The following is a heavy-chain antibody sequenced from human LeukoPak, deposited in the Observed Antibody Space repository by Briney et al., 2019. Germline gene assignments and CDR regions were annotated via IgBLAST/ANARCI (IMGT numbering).Heavy chain of an antibody. CDR1: GGSISSYY. CDR3: ARHWSYGYIDY. Sequence: SETLSLTCTVSGGSISSYYWSWIRQPPGKGLEWIGHIYYGGSTNYNPSLKSRVTISVDTSKNQFSLKLSSVTAADTAVYYCARHWSYGYIDYWGQGTLVTVSS. CDR2: IYYGGST. D-gene: IGHD5-18*01. V-gene: IGHV4-59*01. J-gene: IGHJ4*02.